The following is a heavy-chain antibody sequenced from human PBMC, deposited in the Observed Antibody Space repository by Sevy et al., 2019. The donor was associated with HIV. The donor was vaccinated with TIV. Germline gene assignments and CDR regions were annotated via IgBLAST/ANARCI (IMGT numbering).Heavy chain of an antibody. CDR3: ATAPYDKRFQH. CDR1: GFTVSSNY. Sequence: GGSLRLSCAASGFTVSSNYMSWVRQAPGKGLEWVSILYSGGSTYYADSVKGRFTISRDDSQITLYLQMNSQRAEDTAVYYCATAPYDKRFQHWGQGTLVTVSS. J-gene: IGHJ1*01. D-gene: IGHD3-9*01. CDR2: LYSGGST. V-gene: IGHV3-53*01.